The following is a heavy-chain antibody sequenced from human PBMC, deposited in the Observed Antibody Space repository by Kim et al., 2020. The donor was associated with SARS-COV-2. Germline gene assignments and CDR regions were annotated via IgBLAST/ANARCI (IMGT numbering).Heavy chain of an antibody. CDR3: ARGVGATTIWVDY. D-gene: IGHD1-26*01. J-gene: IGHJ4*02. Sequence: SQTLSLTCTVSGGSISSSSYYWGWIRQPPGKGLEWIGSIYYSGSTYYNPSLKSRVTISVDTSKNQFSLKLSSVTAADTAVYYCARGVGATTIWVDYWGQG. V-gene: IGHV4-39*07. CDR1: GGSISSSSYY. CDR2: IYYSGST.